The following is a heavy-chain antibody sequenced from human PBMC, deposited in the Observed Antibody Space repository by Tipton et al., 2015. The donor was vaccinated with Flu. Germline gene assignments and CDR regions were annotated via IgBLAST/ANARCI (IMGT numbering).Heavy chain of an antibody. CDR3: ARGSGSGTYVIFDY. CDR2: IYSSGST. V-gene: IGHV4-4*07. D-gene: IGHD3-10*01. J-gene: IGHJ4*02. Sequence: TLSLTCIVSGGSMSSFYWSWIRQPAGKGLEWIGRIYSSGSTTYNLTLKSRATMSVDTSKSQFSLKLRSVTAADTAVYYCARGSGSGTYVIFDYWGQGTLVTVSS. CDR1: GGSMSSFY.